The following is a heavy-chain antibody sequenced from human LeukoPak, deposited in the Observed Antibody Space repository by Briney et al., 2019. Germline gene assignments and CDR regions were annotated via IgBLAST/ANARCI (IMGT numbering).Heavy chain of an antibody. J-gene: IGHJ4*02. CDR1: GGSISNYY. V-gene: IGHV4-59*01. D-gene: IGHD2-8*01. CDR2: FLYSGSTNY. CDR3: ARGICTNGVCSFHPFDY. Sequence: SETLSLTCNVSGGSISNYYWSWIRQPPGRGLEWIGYFLYSGSTNYNYNPSLMSRVTISVDTSKNQFSLKLTSVTAADTAIYYCARGICTNGVCSFHPFDYWGQGTLITVSS.